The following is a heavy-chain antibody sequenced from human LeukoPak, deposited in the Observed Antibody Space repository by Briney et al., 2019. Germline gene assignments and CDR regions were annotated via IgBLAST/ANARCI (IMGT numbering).Heavy chain of an antibody. CDR3: SIHPPYGDVDLLYFAS. CDR2: LDPEDGER. J-gene: IGHJ4*02. D-gene: IGHD3-16*01. Sequence: ASVKVSCKVSGNTLADLSIHWLRQSPGKGLEWMGGLDPEDGERIYAQKFQGRVTMTEDTATDTAYMELSGLRSEDTARYYCSIHPPYGDVDLLYFASWGPGTLVTVSS. V-gene: IGHV1-24*01. CDR1: GNTLADLS.